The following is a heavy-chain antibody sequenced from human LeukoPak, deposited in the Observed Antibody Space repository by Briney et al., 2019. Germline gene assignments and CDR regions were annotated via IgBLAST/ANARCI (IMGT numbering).Heavy chain of an antibody. J-gene: IGHJ4*02. Sequence: PGGSLRLSCTASGFTFNTYGMHWVRQAPGKGLEWVAFIRDDGSTRYYADSVKGRFTVSRDNSKNMLYLQMDSLRTEDTAVYYCAKVPHSWGLFDSWGQGTLVTVSS. CDR3: AKVPHSWGLFDS. V-gene: IGHV3-30*02. D-gene: IGHD3-16*01. CDR1: GFTFNTYG. CDR2: IRDDGSTR.